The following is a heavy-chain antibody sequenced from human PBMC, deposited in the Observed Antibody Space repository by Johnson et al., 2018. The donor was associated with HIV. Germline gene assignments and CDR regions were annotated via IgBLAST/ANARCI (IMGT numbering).Heavy chain of an antibody. J-gene: IGHJ3*01. D-gene: IGHD3-16*01. CDR2: ISGSGGST. Sequence: VQLVESGGRVVRPGGSLRLSCAASGFTFSNYAMSWVRQAPGKGLEWVSTISGSGGSTYYADSVKGRFTISRDNSKNTLYLQMNSLRAEDTAVYFCAKDRTSWGFDAFDLWGQGTMVTVSS. CDR1: GFTFSNYA. CDR3: AKDRTSWGFDAFDL. V-gene: IGHV3-23*04.